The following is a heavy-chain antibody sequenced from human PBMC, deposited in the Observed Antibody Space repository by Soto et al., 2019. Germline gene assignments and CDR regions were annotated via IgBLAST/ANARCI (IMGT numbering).Heavy chain of an antibody. J-gene: IGHJ4*02. Sequence: QITLKESGPTLVKPTQTLTLTCTFSGFSLTSRPVGVGGVRQPPGKALEWLAFIYWEDDKRYSPSLRSTLTVTKDASKNQVVLTLTNMDPVDTATYYCAHRRNYDGSWNEGVFDYWGQGILVTVSS. CDR3: AHRRNYDGSWNEGVFDY. V-gene: IGHV2-5*02. CDR2: IYWEDDK. D-gene: IGHD3-16*01. CDR1: GFSLTSRPVG.